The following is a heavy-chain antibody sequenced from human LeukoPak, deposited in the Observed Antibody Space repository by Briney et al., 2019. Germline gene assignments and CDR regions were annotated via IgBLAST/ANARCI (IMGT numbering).Heavy chain of an antibody. Sequence: KSSETLSLTCTVSDDSISDYYRGWIRQPPGKGLEWIGYFHNSGTSTYNPSLKSRVTISVDTSKNQFSLKLSSVTAADTAVYYCARSRNSSWSPFDYWGQGTLVTVSS. CDR1: DDSISDYY. CDR3: ARSRNSSWSPFDY. D-gene: IGHD6-13*01. CDR2: FHNSGTS. J-gene: IGHJ4*02. V-gene: IGHV4-59*01.